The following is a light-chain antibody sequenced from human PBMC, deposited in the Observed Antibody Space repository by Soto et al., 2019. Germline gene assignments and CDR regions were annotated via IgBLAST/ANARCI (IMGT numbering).Light chain of an antibody. CDR1: SSDVGGYNY. V-gene: IGLV2-14*01. Sequence: QSALTQPASVSGSPGQSITISCTGTSSDVGGYNYVSWYQQHPGKAPKLMIYEVSNRPSGVSNRFSGSKSGNTASLTISGLRAEDEADYYCSSYTSSSTPLWVFGTGTKLTVL. CDR3: SSYTSSSTPLWV. J-gene: IGLJ1*01. CDR2: EVS.